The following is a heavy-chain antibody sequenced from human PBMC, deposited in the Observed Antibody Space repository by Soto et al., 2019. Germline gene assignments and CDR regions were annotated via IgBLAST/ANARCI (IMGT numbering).Heavy chain of an antibody. V-gene: IGHV3-21*01. CDR3: AREVGGYSGYDNYYYYYMDV. Sequence: GGSLRLSCAASGFTFSIYDMHWVRQTTGKGLEWVSSISSSSYIYYADSVKGRFTISRDNAKNSLYLQMNSLRAEDTAVYYCAREVGGYSGYDNYYYYYMDVWGKGTTVTVSS. CDR2: ISSSSYI. CDR1: GFTFSIYD. J-gene: IGHJ6*03. D-gene: IGHD5-12*01.